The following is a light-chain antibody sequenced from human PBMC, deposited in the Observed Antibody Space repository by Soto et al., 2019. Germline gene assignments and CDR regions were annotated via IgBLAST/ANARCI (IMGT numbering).Light chain of an antibody. J-gene: IGKJ5*01. CDR1: QSVGSIY. CDR3: QYYGSSPIP. CDR2: ATS. V-gene: IGKV3-20*01. Sequence: IGLMKSAAAVSVSPGERARLSCRASQSVGSIYLAWYHQKPGQAPSLLIYATSSRATGIPDRFSGSGSGTDFSLTICSLDPEDVTVYYCQYYGSSPIPFPQGTRLEIK.